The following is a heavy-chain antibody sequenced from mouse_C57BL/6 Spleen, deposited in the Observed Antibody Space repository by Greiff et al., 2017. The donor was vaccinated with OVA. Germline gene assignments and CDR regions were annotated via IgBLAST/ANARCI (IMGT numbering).Heavy chain of an antibody. CDR3: ARPYYGGYAMDY. V-gene: IGHV1-22*01. CDR1: GYTFTDYN. Sequence: VQLKESGPELVKPGASVKMSCKASGYTFTDYNMHWVKQSHGKSLEWIGYINPNNGGTSYNQKFKGKATLTVNKSSSTAYMELRSLTSEDSAVYYCARPYYGGYAMDYWGQGTSVTVSS. D-gene: IGHD1-1*01. J-gene: IGHJ4*01. CDR2: INPNNGGT.